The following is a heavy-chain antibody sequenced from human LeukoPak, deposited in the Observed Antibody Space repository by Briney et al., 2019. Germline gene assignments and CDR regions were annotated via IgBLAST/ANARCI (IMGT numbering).Heavy chain of an antibody. CDR1: GGSISSYY. D-gene: IGHD1-1*01. J-gene: IGHJ6*04. CDR3: ARLNGGV. V-gene: IGHV4-59*01. CDR2: IDYSGST. Sequence: SETLSLTCTVSGGSISSYYWSWIRQPPGKGLEWIGYIDYSGSTNYNPSFRSRATISVDTSKNQFSLRLSSVTAADTAVHYCARLNGGVWGKGTTVTVSS.